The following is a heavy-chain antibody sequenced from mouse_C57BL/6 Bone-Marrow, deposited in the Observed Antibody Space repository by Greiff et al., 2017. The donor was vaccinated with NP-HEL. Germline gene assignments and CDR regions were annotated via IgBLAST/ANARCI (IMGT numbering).Heavy chain of an antibody. J-gene: IGHJ2*01. Sequence: QVQLQQSGPELVKPGASVKISCKASGYAFSSSWMNWVKQRPGKGLEWIGRIYPGDGDTNYNGKFKGKATLTADKSSSTAYMPLSSLTSEDAAVYCGGRRGDYDYFDYWGQGTTLTVSS. CDR3: GRRGDYDYFDY. V-gene: IGHV1-82*01. CDR1: GYAFSSSW. CDR2: IYPGDGDT. D-gene: IGHD2-4*01.